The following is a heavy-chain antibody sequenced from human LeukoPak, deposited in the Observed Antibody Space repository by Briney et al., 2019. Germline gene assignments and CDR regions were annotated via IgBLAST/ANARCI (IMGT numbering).Heavy chain of an antibody. CDR3: VRLKVSYYDSSGYYSFDY. D-gene: IGHD3-22*01. Sequence: SETLSLTCTVSGGSISSSSYYWGWIRQPPGKGLEWIGRIYYSGSTYYNPSLKSRVTISVDTSKNQFSLKLSSVTAADTAVYYCVRLKVSYYDSSGYYSFDYWGQGTLVTVSS. V-gene: IGHV4-39*01. CDR1: GGSISSSSYY. CDR2: IYYSGST. J-gene: IGHJ4*02.